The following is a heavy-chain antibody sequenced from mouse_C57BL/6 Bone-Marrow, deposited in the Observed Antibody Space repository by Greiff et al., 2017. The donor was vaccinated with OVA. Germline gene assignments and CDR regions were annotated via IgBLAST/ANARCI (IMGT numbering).Heavy chain of an antibody. CDR2: INPSSGYT. CDR3: ARSLFYAMDY. Sequence: QVHVKQSGAELARPGASVKMSCKASGYTFTSYTMHWVKQRPGQGLEWIGYINPSSGYTKYNQKFKDKATLTADKSSSTAYMQLSSLTSEDSAVYYCARSLFYAMDYWGQGTSVTVSS. J-gene: IGHJ4*01. CDR1: GYTFTSYT. V-gene: IGHV1-4*01.